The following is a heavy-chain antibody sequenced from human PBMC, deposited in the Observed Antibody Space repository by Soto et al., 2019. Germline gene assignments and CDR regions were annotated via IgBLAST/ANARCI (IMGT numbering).Heavy chain of an antibody. CDR3: ARARFGPFYGMDV. D-gene: IGHD3-10*01. Sequence: GASVKVSCKASGYTFTGYYMHWVRQAPGQGLEWMGWINPNSGGTNYAQKFQGWVTMTRDTSISTAYMELSRPRSDDTAVYYCARARFGPFYGMDVWGQGTTVTVSS. CDR2: INPNSGGT. CDR1: GYTFTGYY. V-gene: IGHV1-2*04. J-gene: IGHJ6*02.